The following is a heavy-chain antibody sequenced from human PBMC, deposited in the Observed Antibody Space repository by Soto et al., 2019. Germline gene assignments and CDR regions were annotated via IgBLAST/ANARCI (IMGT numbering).Heavy chain of an antibody. CDR2: INSDGSNP. Sequence: GGSLRLSCAASGFTFSSYWMHWVRQAPGKGLVWVSRINSDGSNPNYADSVKGRFTISRDNAKNTLYLQMNSLRAEDTAVYFCARERIVGVYDTFDIWGQGTMVTV. J-gene: IGHJ3*02. CDR1: GFTFSSYW. D-gene: IGHD1-26*01. V-gene: IGHV3-74*01. CDR3: ARERIVGVYDTFDI.